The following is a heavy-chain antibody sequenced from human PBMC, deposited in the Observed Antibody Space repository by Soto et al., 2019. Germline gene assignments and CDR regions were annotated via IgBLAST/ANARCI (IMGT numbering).Heavy chain of an antibody. CDR2: IYSGGST. J-gene: IGHJ4*02. Sequence: EVQLVESGGGLVQPGGSLRLSCAASGFTVSSNYMSWVRQAPGKGLEWVSVIYSGGSTYYADSVKGRFTISSDNSKNTLYLQMNSLRAEDTAVYYCARELYSGYDVGFDYWGQGTLVTVSS. CDR3: ARELYSGYDVGFDY. CDR1: GFTVSSNY. D-gene: IGHD5-12*01. V-gene: IGHV3-66*01.